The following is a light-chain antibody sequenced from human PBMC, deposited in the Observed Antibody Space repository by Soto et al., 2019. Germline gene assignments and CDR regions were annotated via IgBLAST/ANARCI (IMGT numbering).Light chain of an antibody. V-gene: IGLV2-14*01. CDR1: SSDVGDYNY. Sequence: QSALTQPASVSGSPGQSITISCTGTSSDVGDYNYVSWYQQHPGKAPKLMIYEVSNRPSGVSNRFSGSKSGNTASLTISGRQAEDEADYYCSSYTSSNTGVFGGGTKLTVL. CDR3: SSYTSSNTGV. J-gene: IGLJ3*02. CDR2: EVS.